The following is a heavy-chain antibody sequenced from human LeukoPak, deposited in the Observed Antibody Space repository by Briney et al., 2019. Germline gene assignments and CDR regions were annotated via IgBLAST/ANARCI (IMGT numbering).Heavy chain of an antibody. CDR2: ITSGGST. CDR1: GFTFSSYA. Sequence: GGSLRLSCAASGFTFSSYAMSWVRQAPGKGLEWVSSITSGGSTYYADSVKGRFTISRDNSENTLYLQMNSLRAEDTAVYYCARPVTATDRFYFFDSWGQGTLVTVSS. D-gene: IGHD2-15*01. J-gene: IGHJ4*02. V-gene: IGHV3-23*01. CDR3: ARPVTATDRFYFFDS.